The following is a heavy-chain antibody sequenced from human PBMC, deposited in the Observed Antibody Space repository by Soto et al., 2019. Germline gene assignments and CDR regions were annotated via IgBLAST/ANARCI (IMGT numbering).Heavy chain of an antibody. CDR1: GFTFSSYG. Sequence: QVQLVESGGGVVQPGRSLRLSCAASGFTFSSYGMHWVRQAPGKGLEWVAVISYDGSNKYYADSVKGRFTISRDNSKNTLYLQMNSLRAEDTAVYYCAKDRGCYFDYWGQGTLVTVSS. J-gene: IGHJ4*02. CDR2: ISYDGSNK. CDR3: AKDRGCYFDY. V-gene: IGHV3-30*18.